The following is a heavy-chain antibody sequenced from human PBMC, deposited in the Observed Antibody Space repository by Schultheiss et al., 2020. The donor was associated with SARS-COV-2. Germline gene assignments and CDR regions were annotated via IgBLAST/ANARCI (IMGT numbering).Heavy chain of an antibody. J-gene: IGHJ4*02. Sequence: SGPTLVKPTQTLTLTCTFSGFSLSTSGVGVGWIRQPPGKALEWLALIYWNDDKRYSPSLKSRLTITKDTSKNQVVLTMTNMDPVDTATYYCAHRRIFTIFGGVHKHFDYWGQGTLVTVSS. CDR3: AHRRIFTIFGGVHKHFDY. CDR2: IYWNDDK. V-gene: IGHV2-5*01. CDR1: GFSLSTSGVG. D-gene: IGHD3-3*01.